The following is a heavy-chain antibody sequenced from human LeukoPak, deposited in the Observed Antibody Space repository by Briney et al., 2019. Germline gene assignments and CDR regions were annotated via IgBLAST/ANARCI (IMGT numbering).Heavy chain of an antibody. CDR1: GFTFSSYA. V-gene: IGHV3-23*01. CDR3: ARAPLSGNSYSGSYYPDY. J-gene: IGHJ4*02. D-gene: IGHD1-26*01. CDR2: ISGSGGST. Sequence: GGSLRLSCAASGFTFSSYAMSWVRQAPGKGLEWVSAISGSGGSTYYADSVKGRFTISRDNSKNSLYLQMHSLRAEDTAVYYCARAPLSGNSYSGSYYPDYWGQGTLVTVSS.